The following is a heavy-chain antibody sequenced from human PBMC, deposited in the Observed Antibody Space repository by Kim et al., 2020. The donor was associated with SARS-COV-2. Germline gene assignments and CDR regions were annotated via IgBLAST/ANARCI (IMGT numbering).Heavy chain of an antibody. V-gene: IGHV3-11*06. Sequence: GGSLRLSCAASGFTFSDHYMSWIRQAPGKGLEWVSCISTGSSDTNYADAVKGRCTMSRDSAKNSLYLQMNSLRDEDTAMYYCARWNYGLDVCGQVTTCTV. CDR3: ARWNYGLDV. CDR1: GFTFSDHY. J-gene: IGHJ6*02. CDR2: ISTGSSDT.